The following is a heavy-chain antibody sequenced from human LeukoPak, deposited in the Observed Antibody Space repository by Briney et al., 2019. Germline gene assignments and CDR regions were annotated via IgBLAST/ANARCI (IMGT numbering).Heavy chain of an antibody. D-gene: IGHD3-22*01. J-gene: IGHJ5*02. CDR2: MYYSGGT. CDR3: ARDPDYYDDGGYT. Sequence: PSETLSLTCTVSGGSVSSNRYYWGWIRQHPGKGLEWIGSMYYSGGTYYNPSLKSRVTISADTYKNQFSLKLSSVTAADTALYYCARDPDYYDDGGYTWGQGTLVTVSS. V-gene: IGHV4-39*07. CDR1: GGSVSSNRYY.